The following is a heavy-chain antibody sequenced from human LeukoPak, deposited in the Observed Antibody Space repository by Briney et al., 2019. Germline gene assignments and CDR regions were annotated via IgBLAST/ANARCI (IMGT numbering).Heavy chain of an antibody. D-gene: IGHD5-18*01. CDR1: GGSISSGGYS. CDR3: ARGGLIQLWVPFDY. V-gene: IGHV4-30-2*01. J-gene: IGHJ4*02. CDR2: IYHSGST. Sequence: PSETLSLTCAVSGGSISSGGYSWSWIRQPPGKGLEWIRYIYHSGSTYYNPSLKSRVTISVDRSKNQFSLKLSSVTAADTAVYYCARGGLIQLWVPFDYWGQGTLVTVSS.